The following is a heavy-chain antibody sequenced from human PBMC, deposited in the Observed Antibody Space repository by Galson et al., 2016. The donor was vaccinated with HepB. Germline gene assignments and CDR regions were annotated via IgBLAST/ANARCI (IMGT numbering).Heavy chain of an antibody. Sequence: SLRLSCAVSGFSFSNYAMHWVRQAPGKGLEWVALISYDGSNKYYAESVKGRFSIPRDNSKNRLYLQMNNLRSEDTAVYYCAKDQETTRYHYHGMDVWGQGTTVTVSS. J-gene: IGHJ6*02. V-gene: IGHV3-30*18. CDR1: GFSFSNYA. CDR2: ISYDGSNK. D-gene: IGHD1-14*01. CDR3: AKDQETTRYHYHGMDV.